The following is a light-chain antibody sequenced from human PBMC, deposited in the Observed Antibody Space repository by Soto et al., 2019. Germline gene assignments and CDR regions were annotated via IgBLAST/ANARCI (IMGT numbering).Light chain of an antibody. CDR3: QQRTNWRLS. V-gene: IGKV3-11*01. CDR1: QSVSSH. Sequence: EIVLTQSPATLSLSPGERATISCRASQSVSSHLTWYQQKPGKAPRLLIYDTSNRATGIPSRFSGSGSGTDFTLTISSLEPEDFAVYYCQQRTNWRLSFGGGTKVEIK. CDR2: DTS. J-gene: IGKJ4*01.